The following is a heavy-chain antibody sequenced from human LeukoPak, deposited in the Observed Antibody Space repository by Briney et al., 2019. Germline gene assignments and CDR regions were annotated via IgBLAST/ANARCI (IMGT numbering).Heavy chain of an antibody. Sequence: ASVKVSCKASGYTFTSYAMNWVRQAPGQGLEWMGWINTNTGNPTYARGFTGRFVFSLDTSVSTAYLQISSLKAEDTAVYYCARDLPGAVAGRAPPPRHNWFDPWGQGTLVTVSS. CDR2: INTNTGNP. CDR1: GYTFTSYA. D-gene: IGHD6-19*01. V-gene: IGHV7-4-1*02. J-gene: IGHJ5*02. CDR3: ARDLPGAVAGRAPPPRHNWFDP.